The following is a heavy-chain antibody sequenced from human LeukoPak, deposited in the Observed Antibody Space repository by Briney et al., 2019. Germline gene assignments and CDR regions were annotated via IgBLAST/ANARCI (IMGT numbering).Heavy chain of an antibody. D-gene: IGHD2-2*01. V-gene: IGHV1-18*01. CDR3: ARDVRSSTSYYYYMDV. Sequence: ASVKVSCKASGYTFTSYGISWVRQAPGQGLEWMGWISAYNGNTNYAQKLQGRVTMTTDTSTSTAYMELRSLRSGDTAVYYCARDVRSSTSYYYYMDVWGKGTTVTVSS. J-gene: IGHJ6*03. CDR1: GYTFTSYG. CDR2: ISAYNGNT.